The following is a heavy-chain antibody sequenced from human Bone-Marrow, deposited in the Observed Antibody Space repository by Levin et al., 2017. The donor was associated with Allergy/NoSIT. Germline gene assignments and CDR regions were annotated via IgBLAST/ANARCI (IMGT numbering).Heavy chain of an antibody. CDR2: IKTTTDGGTT. J-gene: IGHJ4*02. V-gene: IGHV3-15*01. D-gene: IGHD3-10*01. Sequence: PGGSLRLSCTASGFTFTNAWMSWVRQAPGKGLEWVGHIKTTTDGGTTDYAASLNGRFTISRDDSQNTVYVQMNSLKTEDTAVYYCTTADIVGASPHWGQGTLVRVSS. CDR3: TTADIVGASPH. CDR1: GFTFTNAW.